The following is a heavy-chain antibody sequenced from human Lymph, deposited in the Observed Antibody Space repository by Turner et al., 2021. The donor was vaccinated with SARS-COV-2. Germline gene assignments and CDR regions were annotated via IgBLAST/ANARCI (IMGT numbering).Heavy chain of an antibody. CDR3: ARDVPGPLGY. D-gene: IGHD1-1*01. CDR1: GGTFSCYA. CDR2: IIPMLDIA. V-gene: IGHV1-69*10. Sequence: QVQMVQSGAEVKKPGSSVKVTCKAPGGTFSCYASSWVRQAPGEGLVCIGGIIPMLDIANDAQKFQGRVTITADKSTSTAYMELSSLRSEYTAVYYCARDVPGPLGYWGHGTLVTVSS. J-gene: IGHJ4*01.